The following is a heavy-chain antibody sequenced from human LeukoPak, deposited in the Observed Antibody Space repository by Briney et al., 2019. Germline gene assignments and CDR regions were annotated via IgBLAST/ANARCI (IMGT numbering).Heavy chain of an antibody. CDR2: VNHSGST. V-gene: IGHV4-34*01. Sequence: SETLPLTCAVYGGSFSGYYWSWIRQPPGKGLEWIGEVNHSGSTNYNPSLKSRVTISVDTSKNQFSLKLSSVTAADTAVYYCARGRKVVPAAMRRNYYYYGMDVWGQGTTVTVSS. D-gene: IGHD2-2*01. CDR3: ARGRKVVPAAMRRNYYYYGMDV. CDR1: GGSFSGYY. J-gene: IGHJ6*02.